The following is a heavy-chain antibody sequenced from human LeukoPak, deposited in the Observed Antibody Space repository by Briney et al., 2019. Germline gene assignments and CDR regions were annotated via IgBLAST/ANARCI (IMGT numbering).Heavy chain of an antibody. J-gene: IGHJ4*02. D-gene: IGHD6-19*01. Sequence: GGSLRLSCAASGFTFSSYGMHWVRQAPGKGLEGVAGISYDGSNKYYADSVKGRFTISRDNSKNTLYPQMNSLRAEDTAVYYCAKYSSGWYNTLPNFDYWGQGTLVTVSS. CDR2: ISYDGSNK. V-gene: IGHV3-30*18. CDR1: GFTFSSYG. CDR3: AKYSSGWYNTLPNFDY.